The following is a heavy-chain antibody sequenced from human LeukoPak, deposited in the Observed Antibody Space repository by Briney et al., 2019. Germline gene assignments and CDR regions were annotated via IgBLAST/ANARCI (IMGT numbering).Heavy chain of an antibody. V-gene: IGHV3-23*01. Sequence: PGGSLRLSCAASGFTFSSYAMSWVRQAPGKGLEWVSTISGSGGSTYYAGSVKGRFTISRDNSKNTLFLQMNSLRAEDTAVYYCAKEKNSGYDFDYWGQGTLVTVSS. D-gene: IGHD5-12*01. J-gene: IGHJ4*02. CDR2: ISGSGGST. CDR1: GFTFSSYA. CDR3: AKEKNSGYDFDY.